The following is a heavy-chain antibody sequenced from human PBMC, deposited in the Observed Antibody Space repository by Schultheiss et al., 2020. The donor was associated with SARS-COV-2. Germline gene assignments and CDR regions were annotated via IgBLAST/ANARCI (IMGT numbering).Heavy chain of an antibody. V-gene: IGHV3-33*08. CDR3: AGGYSYGYPFDY. Sequence: GGSLRLSCAASGFTFSSYGMHWVRQAPGKGLEWVAVIWYDGSNKYYADSVKGRFTISRDNSKNTLYLQMNSLRAEDTAVYYCAGGYSYGYPFDYWGQGTLVTVSS. D-gene: IGHD5-18*01. J-gene: IGHJ4*02. CDR1: GFTFSSYG. CDR2: IWYDGSNK.